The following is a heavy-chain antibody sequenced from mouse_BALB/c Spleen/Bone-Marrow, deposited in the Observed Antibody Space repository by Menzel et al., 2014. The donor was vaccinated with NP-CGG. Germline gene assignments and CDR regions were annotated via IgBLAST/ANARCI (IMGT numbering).Heavy chain of an antibody. D-gene: IGHD2-4*01. V-gene: IGHV2-6-7*01. CDR2: IWGDGST. Sequence: QVQLQQSGPGLVAPSQRLSIPCTVSGFSLTGYGLNWVRQPPGKGLEWLGMIWGDGSTDYNSALKSRLSISKDNSKSQVFLKMNSLQTDDTARYYCARGEDYDDYYAMDYWGQGTSVTVSS. J-gene: IGHJ4*01. CDR1: GFSLTGYG. CDR3: ARGEDYDDYYAMDY.